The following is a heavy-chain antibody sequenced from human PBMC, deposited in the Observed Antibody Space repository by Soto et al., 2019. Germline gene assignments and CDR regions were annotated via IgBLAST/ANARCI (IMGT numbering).Heavy chain of an antibody. V-gene: IGHV3-30*18. D-gene: IGHD6-13*01. CDR3: AKGDRIAAAGHFDY. CDR1: GFTFSRYG. J-gene: IGHJ4*02. CDR2: ISHDGSNK. Sequence: QVQLVESGGGVVQPGRSLRLSCAASGFTFSRYGMHWFRQAPGKGLEWVSVISHDGSNKYYADSVKGRFTISRDNSKNTLYLQMNSLRAEDTAVYYCAKGDRIAAAGHFDYWGQGTLVTVSS.